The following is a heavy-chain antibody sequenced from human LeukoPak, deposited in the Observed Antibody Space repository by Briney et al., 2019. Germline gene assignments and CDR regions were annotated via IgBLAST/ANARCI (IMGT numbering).Heavy chain of an antibody. Sequence: SETLSLTCTVSGGSISSYYWSWIRQPPGKGLEWIGYIYYSGSTNYNPSLKSRVTISVDTSKKQFSLKLSSVTAADTAVYYCAKAGGVYCSSTSCYVSWGQGTPVTVSS. J-gene: IGHJ4*02. D-gene: IGHD2-2*01. CDR1: GGSISSYY. CDR3: AKAGGVYCSSTSCYVS. V-gene: IGHV4-59*01. CDR2: IYYSGST.